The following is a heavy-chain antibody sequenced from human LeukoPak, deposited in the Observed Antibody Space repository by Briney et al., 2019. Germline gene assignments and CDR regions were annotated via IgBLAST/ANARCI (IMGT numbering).Heavy chain of an antibody. CDR1: GGSISSSNW. CDR3: ARSGHGFDY. Sequence: SETLSLTCAVSGGSISSSNWWSWVRQPPGKGLEWIGEIYHSGRTNYNPSLKSRVTISADTSKNQFSLKLSSVTAADTAVYYCARSGHGFDYWGQGTLVTVSS. J-gene: IGHJ4*02. V-gene: IGHV4-4*02. CDR2: IYHSGRT. D-gene: IGHD2-8*02.